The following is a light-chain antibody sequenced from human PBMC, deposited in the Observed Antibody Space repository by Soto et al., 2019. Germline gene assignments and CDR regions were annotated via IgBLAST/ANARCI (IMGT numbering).Light chain of an antibody. J-gene: IGLJ2*01. V-gene: IGLV2-8*01. Sequence: QSALTQPPSASGSAGQAVTISCTGTSRDVGGYNYVSWYQQHPGKAPKVMIYEASKRPSGVPDRFSGSKSGNTASLTVSGLQAEDEADYYCSSYAGSNNVVFGGGTQLTVL. CDR3: SSYAGSNNVV. CDR2: EAS. CDR1: SRDVGGYNY.